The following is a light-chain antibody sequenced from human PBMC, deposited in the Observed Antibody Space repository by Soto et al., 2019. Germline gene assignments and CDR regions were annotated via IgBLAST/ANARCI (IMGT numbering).Light chain of an antibody. CDR3: HQHYDTPWT. J-gene: IGKJ1*01. CDR2: WAS. V-gene: IGKV4-1*01. CDR1: QSVLYSSNNKNY. Sequence: DIVMTQSPDSLAVSLGERATINCKSSQSVLYSSNNKNYLAWYQQKPGQPPKLLIYWASTRESGVPDRFSGSGSGTDFTLTIRSLQAEDVAVYYCHQHYDTPWTFGQGTKVEIK.